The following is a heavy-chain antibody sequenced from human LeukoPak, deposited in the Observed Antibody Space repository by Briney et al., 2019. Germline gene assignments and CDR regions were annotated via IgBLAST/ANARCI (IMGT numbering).Heavy chain of an antibody. J-gene: IGHJ6*02. CDR1: GYTFTGYY. CDR3: ARDEATVTPYYYGMDV. V-gene: IGHV1-2*02. D-gene: IGHD4-17*01. CDR2: INPKSGGT. Sequence: GASVKVSCKTSGYTFTGYYMHWVRQAPGQGLEWMRWINPKSGGTNYAQTFQGRVTMTRDTSISTAYTELSRLRSDDTAVYYCARDEATVTPYYYGMDVWGQGTTVTVSS.